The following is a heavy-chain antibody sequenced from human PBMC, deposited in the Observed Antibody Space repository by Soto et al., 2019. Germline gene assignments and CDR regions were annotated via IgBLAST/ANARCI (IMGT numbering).Heavy chain of an antibody. CDR2: ISGSDGKT. D-gene: IGHD3-3*01. J-gene: IGHJ4*02. Sequence: GGSLRLSCAASGFSFGSYALSWVRQAPGKGLEWVSTISGSDGKTFYADSVKGRFSISRDTSQSTLYLQMNSLRVDDTAMYYCARWSYLDYWGQGTRVTVSS. CDR1: GFSFGSYA. V-gene: IGHV3-23*01. CDR3: ARWSYLDY.